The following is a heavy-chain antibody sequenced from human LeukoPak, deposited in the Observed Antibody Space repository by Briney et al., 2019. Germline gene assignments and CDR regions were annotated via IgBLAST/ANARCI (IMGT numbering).Heavy chain of an antibody. J-gene: IGHJ4*02. V-gene: IGHV4-34*01. CDR2: INHSGST. Sequence: SETLSLTCAVYGGSFSGYYWSWIRQPPGKGLERIGEINHSGSTNYNPSLKSRVTISVDTSKNQFSLKLSSVTAADTAVYYCARYIAARRVDYWGQGTLVTVSS. CDR1: GGSFSGYY. CDR3: ARYIAARRVDY. D-gene: IGHD6-6*01.